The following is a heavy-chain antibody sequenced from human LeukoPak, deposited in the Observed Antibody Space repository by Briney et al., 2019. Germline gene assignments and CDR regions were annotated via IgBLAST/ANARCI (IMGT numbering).Heavy chain of an antibody. D-gene: IGHD3-3*01. CDR1: GFTFSSYE. Sequence: GGSLRLSCAASGFTFSSYEMNWVRQAPGKGLEWVSYISSSGSTIYYADSVKGRFTISTDNSKNTLYLQMNSLRVEDTAVYYCARDGVSGRPGYYYFYYMDVWGKGTTVTVS. J-gene: IGHJ6*03. CDR2: ISSSGSTI. CDR3: ARDGVSGRPGYYYFYYMDV. V-gene: IGHV3-48*03.